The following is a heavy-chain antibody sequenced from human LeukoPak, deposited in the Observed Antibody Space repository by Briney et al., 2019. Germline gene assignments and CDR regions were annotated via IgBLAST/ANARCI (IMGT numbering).Heavy chain of an antibody. V-gene: IGHV4-61*01. CDR3: ASGGYCSSTSCYSDY. Sequence: PSQTLSLTCTVSGGSISSGSYYWSWIRQPPGKGLEWIGYIYYSGSTNYNPSLKSRVTISVDTSKNQFSLKLSSVTAADAAVYYCASGGYCSSTSCYSDYWGQGTLVTVSS. J-gene: IGHJ4*02. CDR2: IYYSGST. CDR1: GGSISSGSYY. D-gene: IGHD2-2*02.